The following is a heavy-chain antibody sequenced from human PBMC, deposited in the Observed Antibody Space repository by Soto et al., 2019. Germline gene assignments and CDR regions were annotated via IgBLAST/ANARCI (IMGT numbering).Heavy chain of an antibody. CDR1: GGSISSYY. CDR2: IYYSGST. D-gene: IGHD2-15*01. V-gene: IGHV4-59*01. J-gene: IGHJ6*03. CDR3: ARSYRRYCSGGSCYSYYCYYMDV. Sequence: QVQLQESGPGLVKPSETLSLTCTVSGGSISSYYWSWIRQPPGKGLEWIGYIYYSGSTNYNPSLKSRVTISVDTSKTQFSLKLSSVTAADTAVYYCARSYRRYCSGGSCYSYYCYYMDVWGKGTTVTVSS.